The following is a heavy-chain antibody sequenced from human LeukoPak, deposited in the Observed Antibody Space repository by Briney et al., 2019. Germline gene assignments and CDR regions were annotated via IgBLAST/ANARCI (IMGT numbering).Heavy chain of an antibody. J-gene: IGHJ4*02. CDR3: AREITVFEGHFDS. CDR1: GDSLSSGGCY. D-gene: IGHD3-3*01. V-gene: IGHV4-31*03. CDR2: INYSGGT. Sequence: SQTLSLTCTVSGDSLSSGGCYWTWVRQQPGKGLEWIGHINYSGGTYNNPSLKSRAAISIDRPHNQFSLKLGSVTAADTAVYYCAREITVFEGHFDSWGQGTLVTVSS.